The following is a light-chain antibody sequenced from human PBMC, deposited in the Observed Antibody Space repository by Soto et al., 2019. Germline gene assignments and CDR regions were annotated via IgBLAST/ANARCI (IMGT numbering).Light chain of an antibody. V-gene: IGKV3-15*01. J-gene: IGKJ5*01. Sequence: VMTQSPATLSVSPGERASLSCRASQSVSRNLAWYQQKPGQAPRLLIYGASTRAAGVPARFSGSGSGTEFTLTISSLQSEDFATYYCQQSYSSPPVTFGQGTRLEI. CDR1: QSVSRN. CDR2: GAS. CDR3: QQSYSSPPVT.